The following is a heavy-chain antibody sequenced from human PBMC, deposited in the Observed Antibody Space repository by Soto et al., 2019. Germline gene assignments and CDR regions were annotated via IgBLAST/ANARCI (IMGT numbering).Heavy chain of an antibody. CDR1: GGSISSYY. J-gene: IGHJ5*02. CDR3: ARGPYGGDECYFAH. D-gene: IGHD2-21*01. V-gene: IGHV4-4*07. Sequence: QVHLQESGPGLVKPSETLSLTCSVFGGSISSYYWSWIRQPAGKGLEWIGRIYNSGTINYNPTLESRVTMSLDPTKNQISLKRSSATTTDTAIYYCARGPYGGDECYFAHWGQGTLVTVSS. CDR2: IYNSGTI.